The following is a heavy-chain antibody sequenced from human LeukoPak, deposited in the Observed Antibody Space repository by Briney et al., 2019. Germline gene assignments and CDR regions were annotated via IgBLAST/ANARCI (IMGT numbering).Heavy chain of an antibody. J-gene: IGHJ4*02. CDR2: TYYRSKWSKWFN. D-gene: IGHD2-15*01. V-gene: IGHV6-1*01. CDR1: GDSVSSNSAA. Sequence: SQSLSLTCAISGDSVSSNSAAWNWIRQSPSRGLEWLGRTYYRSKWSKWFNDYAVSVKSRITITPDTSKNQVSLQLNSVTPDDTAVYYCARLIGWPYRYYYDYWGQGTLITVSS. CDR3: ARLIGWPYRYYYDY.